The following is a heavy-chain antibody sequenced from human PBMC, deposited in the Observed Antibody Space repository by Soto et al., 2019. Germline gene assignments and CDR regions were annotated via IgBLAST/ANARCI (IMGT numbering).Heavy chain of an antibody. Sequence: TSETLSLTCTVSGGSISSYYWSWIRQPPGKGLEWIGYIYYSGSTNYNPSLKSRVTISVDTSKNQFSLKLSSVTAADTAVYYCASGFYYYDSSGYPPFDYWGQGSLVTVSS. J-gene: IGHJ4*02. V-gene: IGHV4-59*08. CDR3: ASGFYYYDSSGYPPFDY. CDR2: IYYSGST. D-gene: IGHD3-22*01. CDR1: GGSISSYY.